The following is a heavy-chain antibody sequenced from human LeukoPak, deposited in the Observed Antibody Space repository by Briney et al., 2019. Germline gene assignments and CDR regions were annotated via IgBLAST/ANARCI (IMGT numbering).Heavy chain of an antibody. J-gene: IGHJ6*02. CDR2: IHYSGGA. V-gene: IGHV4-59*08. Sequence: SETLSLTCTVSGGSISSYYWSWIRQPPGKGLEWIGDIHYSGGANYNPSLKSRVTISVEPSKNQFSLKLSSVTAADTAVYYCARAFGYGMDVWGQGTTVTVSS. D-gene: IGHD3-10*01. CDR1: GGSISSYY. CDR3: ARAFGYGMDV.